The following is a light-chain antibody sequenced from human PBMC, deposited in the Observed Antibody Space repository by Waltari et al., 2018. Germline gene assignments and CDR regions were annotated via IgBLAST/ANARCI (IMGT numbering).Light chain of an antibody. V-gene: IGLV2-23*01. J-gene: IGLJ3*02. CDR2: GVT. Sequence: QSALTPPASVSGSPGQSTTISCTGTSSALGTYNYVSWYQQYPGNSPKLMIHGVTNRPSGVSDRFSGSKSGNTASLTISGLQAEDEAVYYCCSYARSRTLLFGGGTELTVL. CDR3: CSYARSRTLL. CDR1: SSALGTYNY.